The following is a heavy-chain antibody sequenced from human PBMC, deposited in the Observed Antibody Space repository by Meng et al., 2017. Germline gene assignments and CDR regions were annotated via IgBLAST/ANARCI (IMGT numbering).Heavy chain of an antibody. CDR3: ARKYSSGWSDGSGAFDI. CDR2: IYTSGST. V-gene: IGHV4-4*07. D-gene: IGHD6-19*01. Sequence: SETLSLTCTVSSGSISSYYWSWIRQPAGKGLEWIGRIYTSGSTNYNPSLKSRVTMSVDTSKNQFSLKLSSVTAADTAVYYCARKYSSGWSDGSGAFDIWGQGTMVTVS. J-gene: IGHJ3*02. CDR1: SGSISSYY.